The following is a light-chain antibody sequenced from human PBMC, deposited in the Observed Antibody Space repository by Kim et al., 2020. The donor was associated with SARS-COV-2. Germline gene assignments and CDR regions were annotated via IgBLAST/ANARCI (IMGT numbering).Light chain of an antibody. Sequence: VPTSGTGSSSNIGAGYDVHWYQQLPGTAPKLLIYGNSNRPSGVPDRFSGSKSGTSASLAITGLQAEDEADYYCQSYDSSLSGSYVFGTGTKVTVL. CDR1: SSNIGAGYD. J-gene: IGLJ1*01. CDR3: QSYDSSLSGSYV. V-gene: IGLV1-40*01. CDR2: GNS.